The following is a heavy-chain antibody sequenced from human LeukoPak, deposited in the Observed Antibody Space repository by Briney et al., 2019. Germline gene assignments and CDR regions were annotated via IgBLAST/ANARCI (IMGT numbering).Heavy chain of an antibody. CDR3: ARARQLHYRPTYYYMDV. D-gene: IGHD2-2*01. CDR2: ISGSGGST. Sequence: GGSLRLSCAASGFTFSSYSMNWVRQAPGKGLEWVSAISGSGGSTYYADSVKGRFTISRDNSKNTLYLQMNSLRAEDTAVYYCARARQLHYRPTYYYMDVWGKGTTVTVSS. CDR1: GFTFSSYS. V-gene: IGHV3-23*01. J-gene: IGHJ6*03.